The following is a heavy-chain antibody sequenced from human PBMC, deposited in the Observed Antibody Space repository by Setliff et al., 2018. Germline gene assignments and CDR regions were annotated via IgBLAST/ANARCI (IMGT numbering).Heavy chain of an antibody. D-gene: IGHD2-15*01. Sequence: GGSLKLSCAASGFTFSTYRMHWVRQAPGKGLEWVAVIWDDGGNKYHADSVKGRFTISRDNSKNTLYLQMNSLRPEDTAVYYCARTCSGSGCYAGLESWGQGTPVTVSS. CDR2: IWDDGGNK. V-gene: IGHV3-33*08. CDR3: ARTCSGSGCYAGLES. J-gene: IGHJ4*02. CDR1: GFTFSTYR.